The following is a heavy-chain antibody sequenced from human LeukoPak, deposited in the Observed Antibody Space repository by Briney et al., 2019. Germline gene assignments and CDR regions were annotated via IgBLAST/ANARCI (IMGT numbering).Heavy chain of an antibody. D-gene: IGHD3-22*01. V-gene: IGHV5-51*01. J-gene: IGHJ4*02. CDR1: GYSFTSYW. Sequence: ESLKISCKGSGYSFTSYWIGWVRQMPGKGLEWMGIIYPGDSDTRHSPSFQGQVTISADKSISTAYLQWSSLKASDTAMYYCARGDYYDSSGYYLPFDFWGQGTLVTVSS. CDR2: IYPGDSDT. CDR3: ARGDYYDSSGYYLPFDF.